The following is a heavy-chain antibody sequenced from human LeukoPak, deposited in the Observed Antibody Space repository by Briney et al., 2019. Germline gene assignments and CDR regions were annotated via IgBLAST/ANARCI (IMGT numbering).Heavy chain of an antibody. D-gene: IGHD3-22*01. Sequence: ASVKVSCKVSGYTLTELSMHWVRQAPGKGLEWMGGFDPEDGETIYAQKFQGRVTMTEDTSTDTAYMELSSLRSEDTAVYYCATDLMDYYDSSGYYRLDYWGQGTLVTVSS. V-gene: IGHV1-24*01. J-gene: IGHJ4*02. CDR1: GYTLTELS. CDR2: FDPEDGET. CDR3: ATDLMDYYDSSGYYRLDY.